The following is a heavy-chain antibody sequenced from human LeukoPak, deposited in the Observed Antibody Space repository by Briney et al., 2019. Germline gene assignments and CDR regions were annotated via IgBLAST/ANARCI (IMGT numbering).Heavy chain of an antibody. D-gene: IGHD6-19*01. Sequence: GGSLRPSCAASGLHFSGTAMSWVRQAPGKGLEWVSAISHDGMNAYYADSVKGRFTISRDNSKETVSLEMSSLTAADTGVYYCAKDGAQYSSGPECDPRGQGALVTVSP. V-gene: IGHV3-23*01. J-gene: IGHJ5*02. CDR2: ISHDGMNA. CDR3: AKDGAQYSSGPECDP. CDR1: GLHFSGTA.